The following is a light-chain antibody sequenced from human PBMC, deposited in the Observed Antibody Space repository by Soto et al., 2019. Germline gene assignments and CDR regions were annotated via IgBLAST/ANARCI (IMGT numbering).Light chain of an antibody. Sequence: QSALTQPPSASGSPGQSVTISCTGTSSDVGAYNYVYWYQHHPGKVPELIIDEVTQRPSGVPDRFSGSKSGNTASLTVSGLQADDEADYYCSSLADGHVIFGGGTKLTVL. CDR2: EVT. V-gene: IGLV2-8*01. J-gene: IGLJ2*01. CDR1: SSDVGAYNY. CDR3: SSLADGHVI.